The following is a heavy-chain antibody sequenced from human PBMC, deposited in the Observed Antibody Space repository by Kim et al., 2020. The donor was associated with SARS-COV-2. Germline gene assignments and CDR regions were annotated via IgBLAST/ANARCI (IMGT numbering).Heavy chain of an antibody. CDR3: AKCYHSLGNEAFNL. CDR1: GFTFDNYA. D-gene: IGHD3-10*01. Sequence: GGSLRLSCVASGFTFDNYAMSWVRQAPGKGLEWVSYIRGGGARPLYADSVKGGFTISRDNSTNTLYLQMNSLRAEDTAVYFGAKCYHSLGNEAFNLWGQGTCLPVSS. CDR2: IRGGGARP. V-gene: IGHV3-23*01. J-gene: IGHJ3*01.